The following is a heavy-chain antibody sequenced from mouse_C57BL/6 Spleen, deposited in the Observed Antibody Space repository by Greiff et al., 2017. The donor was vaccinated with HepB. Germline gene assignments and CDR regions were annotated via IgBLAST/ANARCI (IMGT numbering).Heavy chain of an antibody. CDR1: GFTFSDYG. CDR2: ISSGSSTI. D-gene: IGHD2-4*01. V-gene: IGHV5-17*01. CDR3: ARRIYYDYDDGLGFAY. J-gene: IGHJ3*01. Sequence: VQLKESGGGLVKPGGSLKLSCAASGFTFSDYGMHWVRQAPEKGLEWVAYISSGSSTIYYADTVKGRFTISRDNAKNTLFLQMTSLRSEDTAMYYCARRIYYDYDDGLGFAYWGQGTLVNVSA.